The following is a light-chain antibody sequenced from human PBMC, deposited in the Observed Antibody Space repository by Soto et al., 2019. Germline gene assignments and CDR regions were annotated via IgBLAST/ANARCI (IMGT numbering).Light chain of an antibody. CDR2: KIS. CDR1: QSLVHSDGNTY. CDR3: MQAKQFPIT. J-gene: IGKJ5*01. Sequence: DIVMTQTPLSSSVTLGQPASISCRSSQSLVHSDGNTYLTWLHQRPGQPTRLLMYKISNRFSGVPDRFSGSGAGTDFTLKISRVEAEDVGDYYCMQAKQFPITFGQGTRLEIK. V-gene: IGKV2-24*01.